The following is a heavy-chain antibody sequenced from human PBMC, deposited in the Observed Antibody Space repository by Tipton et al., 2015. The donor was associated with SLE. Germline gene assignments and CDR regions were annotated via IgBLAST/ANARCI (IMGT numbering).Heavy chain of an antibody. J-gene: IGHJ4*02. CDR1: GFTFSSYG. D-gene: IGHD6-6*01. V-gene: IGHV3-30*02. CDR3: AKDEGVAARPVFDY. Sequence: SLRLSCAASGFTFSSYGMHWVRQAPGKGLEWVAFIRYDGSNKYYADSVKGRFTISRDNSKNTLYLQMNSLRAEDTAVYYCAKDEGVAARPVFDYWGQGTLVTVSS. CDR2: IRYDGSNK.